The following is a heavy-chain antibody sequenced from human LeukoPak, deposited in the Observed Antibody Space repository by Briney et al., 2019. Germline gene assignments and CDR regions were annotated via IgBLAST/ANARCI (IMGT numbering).Heavy chain of an antibody. D-gene: IGHD2-15*01. CDR2: ISAYNGNT. CDR3: ARDGRSSFSAPVDY. J-gene: IGHJ4*02. V-gene: IGHV1-18*01. CDR1: GYTFTSYG. Sequence: ASVKVSCKASGYTFTSYGISWVRQAPGQGLEWMGWISAYNGNTNYAQKLQGRVTMTTDTSTSTAYMELRSLRSDDTAEYYCARDGRSSFSAPVDYWGQGTLVTVSS.